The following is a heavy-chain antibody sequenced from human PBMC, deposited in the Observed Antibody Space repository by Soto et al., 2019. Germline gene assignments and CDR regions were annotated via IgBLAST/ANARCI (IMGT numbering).Heavy chain of an antibody. D-gene: IGHD6-13*01. J-gene: IGHJ4*02. CDR3: ARIYSGYDDYPYRGYSSSWYVDY. Sequence: GGSLRLSCSASGFTFSSYAMHWVRQAPGKGLEYVSAISSNGGSTYYADSVKGRFTISRDNSKNTLYLQMSSLRAEDTAVYYCARIYSGYDDYPYRGYSSSWYVDYWGQGTLVTVSS. V-gene: IGHV3-64D*06. CDR2: ISSNGGST. CDR1: GFTFSSYA.